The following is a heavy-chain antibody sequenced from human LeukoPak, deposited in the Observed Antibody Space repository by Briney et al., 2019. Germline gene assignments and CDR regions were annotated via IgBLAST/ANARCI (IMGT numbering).Heavy chain of an antibody. Sequence: GGSRRLSCAASGFTFSSYWMHWVRQAPGKGLVWFSRINSDGSSTSYADSVKGRFTISRDNAKNTLYLQMNSLRAEDTAVYYCAREILSGDDAFDIWGQGTMVTVSS. V-gene: IGHV3-74*01. CDR1: GFTFSSYW. CDR3: AREILSGDDAFDI. J-gene: IGHJ3*02. CDR2: INSDGSST. D-gene: IGHD3-10*01.